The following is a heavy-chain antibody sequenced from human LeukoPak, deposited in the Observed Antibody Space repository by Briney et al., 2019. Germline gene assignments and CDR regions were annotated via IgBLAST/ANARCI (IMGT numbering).Heavy chain of an antibody. CDR2: IYYSGST. CDR3: ARGTTGYSSSWYFPYYYGMDV. J-gene: IGHJ6*02. Sequence: SETLSLTCTVSGGSISSYYWSWIRQPPGKGLEWIGYIYYSGSTNYNPSLKSRVTISVDTSKNQFSLKLSSVTAADTAVYYCARGTTGYSSSWYFPYYYGMDVWGQGTTVTVSS. V-gene: IGHV4-59*01. CDR1: GGSISSYY. D-gene: IGHD6-13*01.